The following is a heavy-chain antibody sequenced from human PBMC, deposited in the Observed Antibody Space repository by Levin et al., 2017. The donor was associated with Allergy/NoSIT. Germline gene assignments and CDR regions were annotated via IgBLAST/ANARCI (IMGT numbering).Heavy chain of an antibody. J-gene: IGHJ4*02. V-gene: IGHV3-23*01. CDR3: AKAGAVAGSYYFDY. CDR2: ITGSGNTT. Sequence: GGSLRLSCAASGFTFRSYAMSWVRQAPGKGLEWVSAITGSGNTTYYAGSVKGRFSISRDNSKNTLSLQMNSLIVEDTAVYYCAKAGAVAGSYYFDYWGQGTLVTVSS. D-gene: IGHD6-19*01. CDR1: GFTFRSYA.